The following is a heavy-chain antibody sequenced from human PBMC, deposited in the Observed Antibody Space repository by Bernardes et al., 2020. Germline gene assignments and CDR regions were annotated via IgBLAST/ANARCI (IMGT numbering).Heavy chain of an antibody. CDR3: ARDLYKDIVVVVAAPAFDY. D-gene: IGHD2-15*01. V-gene: IGHV3-7*01. Sequence: GGSLRLSCAASGFTFSSYWMSWVRQAPGKGLEWVANIKQDGSEKYYVDSVKGRFTSRDNAKNSLYLQMNSLRAEDTAVYYCARDLYKDIVVVVAAPAFDYWGQGTLVTVSS. CDR2: IKQDGSEK. CDR1: GFTFSSYW. J-gene: IGHJ4*02.